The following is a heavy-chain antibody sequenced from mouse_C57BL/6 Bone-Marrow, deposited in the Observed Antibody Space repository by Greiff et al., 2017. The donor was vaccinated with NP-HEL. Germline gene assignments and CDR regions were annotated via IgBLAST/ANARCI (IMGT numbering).Heavy chain of an antibody. V-gene: IGHV1-69*01. D-gene: IGHD4-1*01. CDR3: AIKVWEDDY. CDR2: IDPSDSYT. J-gene: IGHJ2*01. CDR1: GYTFTSYW. Sequence: QVQLQQPGAELVMPGASVKLSCKASGYTFTSYWMHWVKQRPGQGLEWIGEIDPSDSYTNYNQKFKGKSTLTVDKSSSTAYMQLSSLTSEDSAVYYCAIKVWEDDYWGQGTTLTVSS.